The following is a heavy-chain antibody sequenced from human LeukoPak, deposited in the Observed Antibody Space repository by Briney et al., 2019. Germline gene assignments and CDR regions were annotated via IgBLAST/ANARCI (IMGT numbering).Heavy chain of an antibody. Sequence: SETLSLTCTVSGGSISSYYWSWIRQPPGKGLEWIGYIYYSGSTNYNPSLKSRVTISVDTSKNQFSLKLSSVTAADTAVYYCAREIVVVSAYGFDYWGQGTLVTVSS. CDR2: IYYSGST. J-gene: IGHJ4*02. CDR3: AREIVVVSAYGFDY. V-gene: IGHV4-59*01. D-gene: IGHD5-12*01. CDR1: GGSISSYY.